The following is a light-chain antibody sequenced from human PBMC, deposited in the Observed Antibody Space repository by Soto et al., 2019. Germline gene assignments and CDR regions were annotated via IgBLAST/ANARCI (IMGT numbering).Light chain of an antibody. CDR2: GAS. J-gene: IGKJ1*01. Sequence: IVLTQSPGTLSLSPGERTTLSCRASQSVSSSFFAWYQQKPGQAPRLLIFGASSRATGIPDRFSGSGSGTDFTLTISRLEPEDFAVYYCQQYGSSPVTFCQGTKVEIK. CDR1: QSVSSSF. V-gene: IGKV3-20*01. CDR3: QQYGSSPVT.